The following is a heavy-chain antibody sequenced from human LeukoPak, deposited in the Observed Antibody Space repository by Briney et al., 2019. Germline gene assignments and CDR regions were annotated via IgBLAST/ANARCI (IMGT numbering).Heavy chain of an antibody. D-gene: IGHD3-10*01. Sequence: EASVKVSCKASGYTFTNYGISWVRQAPGQGLEWMGWINAYNGNTNYAQKLQGRVTMTTDTSTSTAYMELRSLRSDDTAVYYCARDGFRYFGSGSYYVGSWFEPWGQGSLVTVSS. CDR1: GYTFTNYG. V-gene: IGHV1-18*01. J-gene: IGHJ5*02. CDR3: ARDGFRYFGSGSYYVGSWFEP. CDR2: INAYNGNT.